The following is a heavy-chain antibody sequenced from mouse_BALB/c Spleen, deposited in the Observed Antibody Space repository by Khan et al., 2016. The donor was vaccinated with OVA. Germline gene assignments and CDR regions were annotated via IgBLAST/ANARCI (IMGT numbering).Heavy chain of an antibody. J-gene: IGHJ1*01. V-gene: IGHV1S56*01. CDR3: AIGYYVSFWYFAV. Sequence: QVQLKQSGLELVNPGASVKMSCKASGDTFISYYIHWVKQRPGQGLEWIGWIYPGDGRTKYNEKFKGKTTLTADKSSSTAYMLLSSLTSEDSAFYFCAIGYYVSFWYFAVWGAGTMVTVSS. CDR1: GDTFISYY. CDR2: IYPGDGRT. D-gene: IGHD1-1*01.